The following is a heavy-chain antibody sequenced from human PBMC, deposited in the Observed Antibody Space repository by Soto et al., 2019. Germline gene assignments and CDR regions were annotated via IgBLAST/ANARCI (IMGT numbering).Heavy chain of an antibody. V-gene: IGHV4-4*07. CDR2: IYATGTT. Sequence: ETLCLTCTVAGASISGFYWSWIRKYAGKGLEWIGRIYATGTTDYNPSLKSRVMMSVDTSKKQFSLKLRSVTAADTAVYYCVRDGTKTLRDWFDPWGQGISVTVSS. J-gene: IGHJ5*02. D-gene: IGHD1-1*01. CDR1: GASISGFY. CDR3: VRDGTKTLRDWFDP.